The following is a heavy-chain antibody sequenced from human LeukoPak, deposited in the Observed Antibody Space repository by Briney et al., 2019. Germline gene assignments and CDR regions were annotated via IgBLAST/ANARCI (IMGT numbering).Heavy chain of an antibody. CDR3: ARLSSRTWFDP. CDR2: IYYSGST. Sequence: SETLSLTCTVSGGSISSYYWSWIRQPPGKGLEWIGYIYYSGSTNYNPSLKSRVTISVDTSKNQFSLKLSSVTAADTAVYYCARLSSRTWFDPWGQGTLVTVSS. J-gene: IGHJ5*02. D-gene: IGHD6-13*01. CDR1: GGSISSYY. V-gene: IGHV4-59*01.